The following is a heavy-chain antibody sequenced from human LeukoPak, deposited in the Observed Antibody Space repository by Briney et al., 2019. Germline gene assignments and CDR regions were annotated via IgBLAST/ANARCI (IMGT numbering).Heavy chain of an antibody. J-gene: IGHJ4*02. D-gene: IGHD5-18*01. CDR2: IKQDGSEK. CDR1: GGSISSSNW. Sequence: PSGTLSLTCAVSGGSISSSNWWSWVRQAPGKGLEWVANIKQDGSEKYYVDSVKGRFTISRDNAKKSLYLQTDSLRAEDTAVYYCARSVSWVDTVMVTWYFDYWGQGTLVTVSS. V-gene: IGHV3-7*03. CDR3: ARSVSWVDTVMVTWYFDY.